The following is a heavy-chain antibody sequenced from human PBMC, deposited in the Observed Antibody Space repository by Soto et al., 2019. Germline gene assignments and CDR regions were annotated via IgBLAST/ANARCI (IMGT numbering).Heavy chain of an antibody. Sequence: QVQLVESGGGAVQPGRSLRLSCAASGFTFSNNGIHWVRQAPGKGLEWVAVISSDGIYKYYADSVKGRSTISRDNSKNTLFLQMNSLRVEDTAVYYCARDSISYGPGVNDYWGQGTLVTVSS. V-gene: IGHV3-30*03. CDR3: ARDSISYGPGVNDY. CDR2: ISSDGIYK. D-gene: IGHD5-18*01. CDR1: GFTFSNNG. J-gene: IGHJ4*02.